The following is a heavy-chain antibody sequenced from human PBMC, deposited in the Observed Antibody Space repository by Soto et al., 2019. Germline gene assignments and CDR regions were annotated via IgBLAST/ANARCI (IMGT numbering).Heavy chain of an antibody. D-gene: IGHD3-22*01. CDR1: GGTLSSYA. V-gene: IGHV1-69*13. CDR3: ARESPYYYDSSGYYSRTYFDY. Sequence: SVKVSFKASGGTLSSYAISWVRQAPGQGLEWMGGIIPIFGTANYAQKFRGRVTITADESTSTAYMELSSLRSEDTAVYYCARESPYYYDSSGYYSRTYFDYWGQGTLVTVSS. J-gene: IGHJ4*02. CDR2: IIPIFGTA.